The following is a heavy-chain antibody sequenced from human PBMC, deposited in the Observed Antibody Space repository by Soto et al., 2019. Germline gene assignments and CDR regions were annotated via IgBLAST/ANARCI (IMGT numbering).Heavy chain of an antibody. J-gene: IGHJ4*02. V-gene: IGHV2-5*02. Sequence: QITLNESGPALVKPTQTLTLTCTFSGFSLNTRDVGVGWIRQPPGKALEWLGVVYWDDDKTYSPSLKSRLTITKDTPKTQVVLRMTKMDPVDTATYYCAHCRGGVASFWGQGTRVTVSS. D-gene: IGHD3-16*01. CDR1: GFSLNTRDVG. CDR2: VYWDDDK. CDR3: AHCRGGVASF.